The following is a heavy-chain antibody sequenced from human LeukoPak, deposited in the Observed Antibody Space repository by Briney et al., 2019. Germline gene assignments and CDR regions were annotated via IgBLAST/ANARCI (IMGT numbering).Heavy chain of an antibody. D-gene: IGHD3-10*01. CDR2: IKQDGSEK. V-gene: IGHV3-7*02. CDR3: RYSSGRYSFDY. J-gene: IGHJ4*02. Sequence: GGSLRLSCVASGFTFSSYWMTWVRQAPGKGLEWVANIKQDGSEKYYLDSVKGRFTISRDNAENSLYLQMSSLRAEDTAVYYCRYSSGRYSFDYWGQGTLVTVSS. CDR1: GFTFSSYW.